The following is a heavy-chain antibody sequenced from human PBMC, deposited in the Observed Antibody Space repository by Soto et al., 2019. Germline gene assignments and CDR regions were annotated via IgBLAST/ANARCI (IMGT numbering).Heavy chain of an antibody. J-gene: IGHJ3*02. D-gene: IGHD6-19*01. V-gene: IGHV3-30*18. Sequence: QLVESGGGVVQPGTSLRLSCVASGFTLSGYGMHWVRHAPGKGLEWVAAISYDGDDQYYGDSVRGRFTISRDNSKSTVYLQLNILRAEDTGVYYCANDRGHIALAAITGGGHFHIWGQGTMVAVSS. CDR1: GFTLSGYG. CDR3: ANDRGHIALAAITGGGHFHI. CDR2: ISYDGDDQ.